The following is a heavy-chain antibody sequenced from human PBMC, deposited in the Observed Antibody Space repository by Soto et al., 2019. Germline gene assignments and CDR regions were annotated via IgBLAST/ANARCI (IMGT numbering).Heavy chain of an antibody. Sequence: QVQLVQSGGEVKKPAASVKVSCKTSGYTFTTYGISWVRQAPGQGLEWVGWISAYSGKTHYAQKFQGKVTMTTATSTNTAYLELRSLRSDDTAVYYCARDPYLGDHQYWGQGTLVTVSS. CDR2: ISAYSGKT. V-gene: IGHV1-18*01. D-gene: IGHD3-16*01. CDR3: ARDPYLGDHQY. J-gene: IGHJ4*02. CDR1: GYTFTTYG.